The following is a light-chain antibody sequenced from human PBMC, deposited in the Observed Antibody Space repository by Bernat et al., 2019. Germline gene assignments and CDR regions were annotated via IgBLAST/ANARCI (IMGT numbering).Light chain of an antibody. V-gene: IGLV2-11*01. CDR1: SSDVGGYNY. J-gene: IGLJ3*02. CDR3: CSYAGNTAWV. CDR2: DVN. Sequence: QSALTQPRSVSGSPGQSVTISCTGTSSDVGGYNYVSWYQQHPGKAPKLMIYDVNKRLSGVPDRFSGSKSDNTASLTISGLQAEDEADYYCCSYAGNTAWVFGGGTKVTVL.